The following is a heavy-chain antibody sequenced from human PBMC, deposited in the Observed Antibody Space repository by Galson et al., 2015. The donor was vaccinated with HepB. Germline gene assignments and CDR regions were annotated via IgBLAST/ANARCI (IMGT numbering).Heavy chain of an antibody. Sequence: CAISEDSVSSNSAAWNWIRQSPSRGLEWLGRTYYRSKWYNDYAVSVKSRITINPDASKNQFSLQLNSVTPEDTAVYYCARDPEESIGAGGMQYYYYYMDVWGKGTTVTVSS. CDR3: ARDPEESIGAGGMQYYYYYMDV. J-gene: IGHJ6*03. CDR2: TYYRSKWYN. CDR1: EDSVSSNSAA. V-gene: IGHV6-1*01. D-gene: IGHD6-13*01.